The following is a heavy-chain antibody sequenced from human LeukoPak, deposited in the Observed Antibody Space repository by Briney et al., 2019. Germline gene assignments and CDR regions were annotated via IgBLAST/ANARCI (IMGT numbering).Heavy chain of an antibody. Sequence: SETLSLTCTVSGGSISSYYWSWIRQPPGKGLEWIGYIYYSGSTNYNPSLKSRVTISVDTSKNQFSLKLSSVTAADTAVYYCARGSSLIAAAGIIDHWGQGTLVTVSS. J-gene: IGHJ4*02. CDR3: ARGSSLIAAAGIIDH. CDR2: IYYSGST. D-gene: IGHD6-13*01. V-gene: IGHV4-59*01. CDR1: GGSISSYY.